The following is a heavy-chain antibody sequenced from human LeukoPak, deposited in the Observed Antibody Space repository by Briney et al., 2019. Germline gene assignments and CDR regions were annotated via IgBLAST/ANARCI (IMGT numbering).Heavy chain of an antibody. CDR2: IGSGSNNI. CDR3: ARRFDH. J-gene: IGHJ4*02. CDR1: GFTFSTYS. Sequence: GGSLRLSCAASGFTFSTYSMNWVRQAPGKGLEWVSGIGSGSNNIHYADSVKGRFTISRDDAKNSLYLQMDSLRAEDTTVYYCARRFDHWGQGTLVTVSS. V-gene: IGHV3-48*01.